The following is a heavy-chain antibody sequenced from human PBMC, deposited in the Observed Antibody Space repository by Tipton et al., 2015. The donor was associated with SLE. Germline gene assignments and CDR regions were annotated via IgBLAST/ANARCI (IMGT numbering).Heavy chain of an antibody. V-gene: IGHV4-61*02. CDR3: ARDLAWGLGGFAY. J-gene: IGHJ4*02. CDR1: GDSDNSDSYY. D-gene: IGHD7-27*01. Sequence: GLVKPSQTLSLTCTVSGDSDNSDSYYWSWLRQPAGKGLEWIGHISPSGRTNYNPSLKSRVTISVDTSKNQFSLKLSSVTAADTAIYYCARDLAWGLGGFAYWGQGALVTVSS. CDR2: ISPSGRT.